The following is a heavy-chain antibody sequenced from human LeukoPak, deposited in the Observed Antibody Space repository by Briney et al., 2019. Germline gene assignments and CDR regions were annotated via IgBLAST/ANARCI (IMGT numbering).Heavy chain of an antibody. CDR3: ARAKKPYSSSWYQP. CDR2: INHSGST. Sequence: PSETLSLTCAVYGGSFSGYYWSWIRQPPGKGLEWIGEINHSGSTNYNPSLKSRVTISVDTSKNQFSLKLSSVTAADTAVYYCARAKKPYSSSWYQPWGQGTLVTVSS. V-gene: IGHV4-34*01. CDR1: GGSFSGYY. D-gene: IGHD6-13*01. J-gene: IGHJ5*02.